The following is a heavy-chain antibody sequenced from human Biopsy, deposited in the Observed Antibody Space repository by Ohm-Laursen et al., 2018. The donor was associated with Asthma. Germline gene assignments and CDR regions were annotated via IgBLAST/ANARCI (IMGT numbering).Heavy chain of an antibody. CDR2: ISYDGTNK. J-gene: IGHJ6*02. V-gene: IGHV3-30-3*01. CDR1: GFTFSDYD. CDR3: ARDLRSDNWNPWGMDV. D-gene: IGHD1-20*01. Sequence: SLRLSCAASGFTFSDYDMHWVRQAPGKGLEWVAVISYDGTNKDYADSVKGRFTFSRDNSQNTLSLEMNSLRVEDTAVYYCARDLRSDNWNPWGMDVWGLGTTVTVAS.